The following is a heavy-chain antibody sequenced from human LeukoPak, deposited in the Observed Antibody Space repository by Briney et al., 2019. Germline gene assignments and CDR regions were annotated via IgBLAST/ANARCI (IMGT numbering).Heavy chain of an antibody. J-gene: IGHJ4*02. Sequence: PGGSLRLSCAASGFTFSSYSMNWVRQAPGKGLEWVSSISSSSSYIYYADSVKGRFTISRDNAKNSLYLQMNSLRAEDTAVYYCARDAYYGSGSRGYDYWGQGTLVTVSS. CDR3: ARDAYYGSGSRGYDY. D-gene: IGHD3-10*01. V-gene: IGHV3-21*01. CDR1: GFTFSSYS. CDR2: ISSSSSYI.